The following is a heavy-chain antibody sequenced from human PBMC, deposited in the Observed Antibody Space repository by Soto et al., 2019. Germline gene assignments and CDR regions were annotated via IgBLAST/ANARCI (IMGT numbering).Heavy chain of an antibody. D-gene: IGHD3-9*01. CDR2: ISSSSSYI. Sequence: GGSLRLSCAASGFTFSSYSMNWVRQAPGKGLEWVSSISSSSSYIYYADSVKGRFIISRDNAKNSLYLQMNSLRVEVPAVYDCARAVSPILTGYYYYDGMEVWGQGTTVTVSS. J-gene: IGHJ6*02. V-gene: IGHV3-21*01. CDR3: ARAVSPILTGYYYYDGMEV. CDR1: GFTFSSYS.